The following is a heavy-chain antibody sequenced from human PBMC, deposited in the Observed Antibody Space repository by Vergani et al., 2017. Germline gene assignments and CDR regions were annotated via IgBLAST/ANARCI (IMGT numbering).Heavy chain of an antibody. J-gene: IGHJ4*02. Sequence: EVQLLESGGGLVQPGGSLKLSCAASGFTFSGSAMHWVRQASGKGLEWVGRIRSKANSYATAYAASVKGRFTISRDDSKNTAYLQMNSLKTEDTAVYYCTSRMVAATRVVDYWGQGTLVTVSS. CDR2: IRSKANSYAT. CDR1: GFTFSGSA. D-gene: IGHD2-15*01. V-gene: IGHV3-73*01. CDR3: TSRMVAATRVVDY.